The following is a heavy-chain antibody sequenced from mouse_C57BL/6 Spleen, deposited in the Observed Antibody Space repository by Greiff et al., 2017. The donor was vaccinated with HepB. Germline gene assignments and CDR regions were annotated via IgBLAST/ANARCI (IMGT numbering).Heavy chain of an antibody. CDR3: TRSGLYYGSSYGFAY. CDR1: GYTFTDYE. Sequence: VQLQQSGAELVRPGASVTLSCKASGYTFTDYEMHWVKQTPVHGLEWIGAIDPETGGTAYNQKFKGKAILTADKSSSTAYMELRSLTSEDSAVYYCTRSGLYYGSSYGFAYWGQGTLVTVSA. J-gene: IGHJ3*01. CDR2: IDPETGGT. D-gene: IGHD1-1*01. V-gene: IGHV1-15*01.